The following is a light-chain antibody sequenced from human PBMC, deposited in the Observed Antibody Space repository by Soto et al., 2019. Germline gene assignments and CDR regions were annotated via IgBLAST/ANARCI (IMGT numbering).Light chain of an antibody. Sequence: DIQMTPSPSTLSASVGDRVTITCRASQSIRSWLAWYQQKPGKAPRLLIYKASSLESGVPSRFSGSGSGTEFTLTISSLQPDDSATYYCQQYDSYCTFGGGTKVDI. V-gene: IGKV1-5*03. CDR2: KAS. J-gene: IGKJ4*01. CDR1: QSIRSW. CDR3: QQYDSYCT.